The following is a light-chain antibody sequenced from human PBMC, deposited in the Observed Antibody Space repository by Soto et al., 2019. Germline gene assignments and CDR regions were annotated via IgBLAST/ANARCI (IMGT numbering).Light chain of an antibody. CDR2: GAS. CDR1: QGVSSN. CDR3: QQYDNRPPFT. V-gene: IGKV3-15*01. J-gene: IGKJ3*01. Sequence: EVAMTQSPATLSVSPGERAILSCRTSQGVSSNLAWYQQKPGLPPRLLIYGASTRATGIPARFSGSGSGTAFTLPISSLQSEDFAVYYCQQYDNRPPFTFGPGTKVDIK.